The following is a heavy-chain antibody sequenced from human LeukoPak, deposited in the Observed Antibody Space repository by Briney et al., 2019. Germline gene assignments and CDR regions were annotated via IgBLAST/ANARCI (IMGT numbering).Heavy chain of an antibody. V-gene: IGHV4-4*07. Sequence: SETLSLTCTVSGGSINNYYWSWIRQPAGKGLEWIGRIYTSGSTNYNPSLKSRVTMSVDTSKNQFSLKLSSVTAAGTAVYYCARDSSSPGDYFDYWGQGTLVTVSS. CDR2: IYTSGST. CDR1: GGSINNYY. D-gene: IGHD6-13*01. J-gene: IGHJ4*02. CDR3: ARDSSSPGDYFDY.